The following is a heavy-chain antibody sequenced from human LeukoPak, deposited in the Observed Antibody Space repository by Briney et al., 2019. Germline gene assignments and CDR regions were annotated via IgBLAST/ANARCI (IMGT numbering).Heavy chain of an antibody. CDR2: ASGGGTST. CDR1: GFTFTTYA. D-gene: IGHD1-1*01. V-gene: IGHV3-23*01. J-gene: IGHJ4*02. CDR3: ATNRGSNWQHYFDY. Sequence: GGSLRLSCEASGFTFTTYAMSWVRQAPGKGLEWVSGASGGGTSTFYADSVKGRFTISRDNSKNTLYLQMNNLRDEDTAVYYCATNRGSNWQHYFDYWGQGTLLTVSS.